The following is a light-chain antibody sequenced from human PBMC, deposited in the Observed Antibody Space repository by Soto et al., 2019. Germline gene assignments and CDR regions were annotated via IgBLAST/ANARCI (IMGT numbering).Light chain of an antibody. Sequence: EIVLTPSPRTLSLSPVERATLSCRASQSLRSTSLAWYQQKPGQAPRILISGAYTRAADIPDRFSGSGSGNDFTLTIGRLEPEELAVDYCQQYDSSPRTFGQGTKVDIK. J-gene: IGKJ1*01. CDR2: GAY. CDR1: QSLRSTS. CDR3: QQYDSSPRT. V-gene: IGKV3-20*01.